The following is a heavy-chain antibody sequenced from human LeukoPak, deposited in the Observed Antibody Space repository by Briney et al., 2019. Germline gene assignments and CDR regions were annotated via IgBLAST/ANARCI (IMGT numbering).Heavy chain of an antibody. V-gene: IGHV1-18*01. D-gene: IGHD3-22*01. CDR1: GYTFTSYG. CDR3: AREVQYYYDSSGYYWYYFDY. J-gene: IGHJ4*02. CDR2: ISAYNGNT. Sequence: ASVKVSCKASGYTFTSYGISWVRQAPGQGLEWMGWISAYNGNTNYAQKLQGRVTMTTDTSTSTAHMELRSLRSDDTAVYYCAREVQYYYDSSGYYWYYFDYWGQGTLVTVSS.